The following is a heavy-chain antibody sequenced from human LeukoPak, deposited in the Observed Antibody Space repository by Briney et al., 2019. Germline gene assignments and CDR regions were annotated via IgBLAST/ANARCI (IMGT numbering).Heavy chain of an antibody. J-gene: IGHJ1*01. CDR1: GGSISSGGYY. Sequence: PSQTLSLTCTVSGGSISSGGYYWSWIRQHPGKGLEWIGYIYYSGSTYYNPSLKSRVTISVDTSKNQFSLKLSSVTAADTAVYYCARGAHSSGYSTWGYFQHWGQGTLVTISS. CDR3: ARGAHSSGYSTWGYFQH. D-gene: IGHD3-22*01. CDR2: IYYSGST. V-gene: IGHV4-31*03.